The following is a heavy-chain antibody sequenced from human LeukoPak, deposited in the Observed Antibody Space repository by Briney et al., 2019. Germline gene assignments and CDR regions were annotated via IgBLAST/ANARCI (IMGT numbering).Heavy chain of an antibody. CDR1: GGSISSYY. V-gene: IGHV4-4*07. CDR3: AHKFAGSYAFDI. Sequence: SETLSLTCTVSGGSISSYYWSWIRQPAGKGLEWIGRIYTSGSTNYNPSLKSRVTMSVDTSKNQFSLKLGSVTAVDTAVYYCAHKFAGSYAFDIWGQGTMVTVSS. J-gene: IGHJ3*02. CDR2: IYTSGST.